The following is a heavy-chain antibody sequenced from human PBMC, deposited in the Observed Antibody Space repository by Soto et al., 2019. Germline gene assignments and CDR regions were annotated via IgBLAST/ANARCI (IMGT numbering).Heavy chain of an antibody. D-gene: IGHD2-21*01. Sequence: VQLVQCGAEVKKPGSSVIVSCKASGGTFDNYAISWVRQAPGQGLEWMGGIIPIIGTPSYAQRFKGRVTFIADKSTRTAYMELRSLRSEDTAVYYCAREKNIVVLPLLSLDFWGQGTQVIVSS. CDR2: IIPIIGTP. CDR1: GGTFDNYA. V-gene: IGHV1-69*06. CDR3: AREKNIVVLPLLSLDF. J-gene: IGHJ4*02.